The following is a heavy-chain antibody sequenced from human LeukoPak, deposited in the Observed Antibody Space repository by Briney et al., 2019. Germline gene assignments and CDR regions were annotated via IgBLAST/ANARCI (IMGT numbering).Heavy chain of an antibody. D-gene: IGHD5-12*01. V-gene: IGHV1-24*01. CDR1: AYTLTELS. J-gene: IGHJ4*02. CDR2: FDPEDGET. CDR3: ATGYADRFDY. Sequence: ASVKVSCKVSAYTLTELSMHWVRHDPGNGREWMGGFDPEDGETIYAQKFQGRVTMTADTSTDTAYMELSSLRSEDTAVYYCATGYADRFDYWGQGTLVTVSS.